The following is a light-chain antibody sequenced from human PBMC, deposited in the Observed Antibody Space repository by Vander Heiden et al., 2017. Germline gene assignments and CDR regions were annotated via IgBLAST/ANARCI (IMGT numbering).Light chain of an antibody. CDR1: SSNIGAGYD. Sequence: QSVLTQPPSVSGAPGQRVTISCTGSSSNIGAGYDVHWYQHLPGTAPKLLIFGNNNRPSGVPDRFSGSKSGTSASLAITGLQAEDEADYYCQSSDSSMSGSWVFGGGTKLTV. CDR2: GNN. J-gene: IGLJ3*02. V-gene: IGLV1-40*01. CDR3: QSSDSSMSGSWV.